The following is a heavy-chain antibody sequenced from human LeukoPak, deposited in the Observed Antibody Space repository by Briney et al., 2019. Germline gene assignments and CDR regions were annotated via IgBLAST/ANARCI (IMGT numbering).Heavy chain of an antibody. V-gene: IGHV1-69*13. J-gene: IGHJ6*02. Sequence: ASVKVPCKASGGTFSSYAISWVRQAPGQGLEWMGGIIPIFGTANYAQKFQGRVTITADESTSTAYMELSSLRSEDTAVYYCARGRRVRGVISPDVWGQGTTVTVSS. CDR3: ARGRRVRGVISPDV. CDR1: GGTFSSYA. D-gene: IGHD3-10*01. CDR2: IIPIFGTA.